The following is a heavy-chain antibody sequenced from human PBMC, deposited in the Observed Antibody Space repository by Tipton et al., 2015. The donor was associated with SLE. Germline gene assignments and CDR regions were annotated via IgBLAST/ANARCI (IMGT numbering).Heavy chain of an antibody. CDR1: GGSISSGHYY. D-gene: IGHD1-14*01. CDR3: ARQGTTRSPFDY. J-gene: IGHJ4*02. V-gene: IGHV4-61*02. CDR2: IFDSGGT. Sequence: TLSLTCTVSGGSISSGHYYWSWIRQPAGKGLEWIGRIFDSGGTHYNPSLKSRATISVDTSKNQFSLKLNSVTAGDTAVYYCARQGTTRSPFDYWGQGTLVTVSS.